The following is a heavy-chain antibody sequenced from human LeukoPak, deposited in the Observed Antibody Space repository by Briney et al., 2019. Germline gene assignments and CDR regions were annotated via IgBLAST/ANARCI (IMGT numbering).Heavy chain of an antibody. J-gene: IGHJ4*02. Sequence: GGSLRLSCAASGFTFSRHWMHWVRHAPGKGLVWVARINSDGSSTNYADSVKGRFTISRDNAKNTLYLQMNSLRAEDTAVCYCASDTVDTAVGIDYWGQGTLVTVSS. CDR3: ASDTVDTAVGIDY. CDR2: INSDGSST. D-gene: IGHD5-18*01. V-gene: IGHV3-74*01. CDR1: GFTFSRHW.